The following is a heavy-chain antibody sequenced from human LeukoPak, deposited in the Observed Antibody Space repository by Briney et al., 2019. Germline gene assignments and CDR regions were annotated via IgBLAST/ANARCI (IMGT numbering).Heavy chain of an antibody. Sequence: PGGSLRLSCAASGFTFSSYSMNWVRQAPGKGLEWVSSISSSSSYIYYADSVKGRFTISRDNAKNSLYLQMNSLRAGDTAVYYCARTRVGYDRHNWFDPWGQGTLVTVSS. D-gene: IGHD5-12*01. CDR2: ISSSSSYI. J-gene: IGHJ5*02. V-gene: IGHV3-21*01. CDR3: ARTRVGYDRHNWFDP. CDR1: GFTFSSYS.